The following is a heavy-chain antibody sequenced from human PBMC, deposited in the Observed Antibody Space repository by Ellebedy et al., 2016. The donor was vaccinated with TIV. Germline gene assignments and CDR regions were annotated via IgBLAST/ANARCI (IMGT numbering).Heavy chain of an antibody. CDR1: GDSISGSSYY. CDR2: IRDGGKT. CDR3: ARQYNYGTSGYYVDY. Sequence: MPSETLSLTCTVSGDSISGSSYYWAWIRQPPGKGLEWIGGIRDGGKTFYNPSLKTRVTISVDTSKNQFSLKLSSVTAADTAVYYCARQYNYGTSGYYVDYWGQGTLLTVSS. V-gene: IGHV4-39*01. D-gene: IGHD3-22*01. J-gene: IGHJ4*02.